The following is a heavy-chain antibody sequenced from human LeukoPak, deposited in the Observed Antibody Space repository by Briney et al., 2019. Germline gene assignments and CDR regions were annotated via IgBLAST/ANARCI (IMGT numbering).Heavy chain of an antibody. CDR1: GGSFDGYS. D-gene: IGHD5-24*01. Sequence: PSETLSLTCAIYGGSFDGYSWSWIRQPPGKGLEWIGSIYHSGSTYYNPSLKSRVTISVDTSKNQFSLKLSSVTAADTAVYYCARAFQRWLQVDYWGQGTLVTVSS. V-gene: IGHV4-34*01. CDR3: ARAFQRWLQVDY. CDR2: IYHSGST. J-gene: IGHJ4*02.